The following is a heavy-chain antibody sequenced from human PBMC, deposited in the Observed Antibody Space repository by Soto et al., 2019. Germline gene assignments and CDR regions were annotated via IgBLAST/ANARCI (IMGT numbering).Heavy chain of an antibody. D-gene: IGHD3-3*01. V-gene: IGHV3-7*03. Sequence: DVRLVESGGGLVQPGGSLRLSCAASGFTFSTYWMSWVRQAPGKGLEWVANIKQHGSEKYYVDSVRGRFTISRDNAKNSLSLPMNSLKAEDTAVYYCAREWSPPLAVFDYWGEGTLVTVSS. CDR1: GFTFSTYW. CDR2: IKQHGSEK. CDR3: AREWSPPLAVFDY. J-gene: IGHJ4*02.